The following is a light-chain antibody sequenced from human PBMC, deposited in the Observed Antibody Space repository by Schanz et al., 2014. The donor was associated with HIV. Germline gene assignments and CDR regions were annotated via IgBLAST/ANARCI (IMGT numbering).Light chain of an antibody. CDR3: QQYNSFSST. CDR1: QSISNS. CDR2: QAS. J-gene: IGKJ2*01. Sequence: DVQMTQSPSTLSASVGDRVTITCRASQSISNSLAWYQQKPGKAPKLLIYQASSLEAGVSSTFSGSGSGTEFTLTINSLQPADFATYYCQQYNSFSSTFGQGTKLEIK. V-gene: IGKV1-5*03.